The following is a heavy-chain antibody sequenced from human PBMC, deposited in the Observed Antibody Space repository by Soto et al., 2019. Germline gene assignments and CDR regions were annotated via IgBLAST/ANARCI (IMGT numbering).Heavy chain of an antibody. CDR3: AKDVGYLHGVPRGMDV. V-gene: IGHV3-30*18. D-gene: IGHD2-15*01. CDR1: KFAYSSYG. CDR2: ISYDGSDN. J-gene: IGHJ6*02. Sequence: PGGSLRLSCTASKFAYSSYGMHWVRQATGKGLEWVAGISYDGSDNYYGDSLEGRFSVSRDNSKNTLFLQMNSLSLEDTAVYYCAKDVGYLHGVPRGMDVWGQGTTVTVSS.